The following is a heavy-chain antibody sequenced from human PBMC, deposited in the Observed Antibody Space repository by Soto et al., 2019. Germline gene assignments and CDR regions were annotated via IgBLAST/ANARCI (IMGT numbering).Heavy chain of an antibody. CDR2: INHSGST. V-gene: IGHV4-34*01. CDR1: GGSFSGYY. Sequence: SETLSLTCAVYGGSFSGYYWSWIRQPPGKGLEWIGEINHSGSTNYNPSLKSRVTISVDTSKNQFSLKLSSVTAADTAVYYCASPNTYYDILTGYHPRDAFDIWGQGTMVTVSS. J-gene: IGHJ3*02. CDR3: ASPNTYYDILTGYHPRDAFDI. D-gene: IGHD3-9*01.